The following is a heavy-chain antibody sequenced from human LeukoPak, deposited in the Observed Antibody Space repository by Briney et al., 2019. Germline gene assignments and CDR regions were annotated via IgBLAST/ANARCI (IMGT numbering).Heavy chain of an antibody. V-gene: IGHV4-34*01. D-gene: IGHD3-22*01. Sequence: SETLSLTCAVYGGSFSGYYWSWIRQPPGKGPEWIGEINHSGSTNYNPSLKSRVTISVDTSKNQFSLKLSFVTAADTAVYYCARGSLYYYDSSGSSTDFDPWGQGTLVTVSS. J-gene: IGHJ5*02. CDR2: INHSGST. CDR1: GGSFSGYY. CDR3: ARGSLYYYDSSGSSTDFDP.